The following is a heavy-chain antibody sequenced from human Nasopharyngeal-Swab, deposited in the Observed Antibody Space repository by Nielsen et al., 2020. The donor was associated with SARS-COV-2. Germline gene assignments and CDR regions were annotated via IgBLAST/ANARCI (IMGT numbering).Heavy chain of an antibody. CDR2: ISYSGGT. V-gene: IGHV4-39*01. J-gene: IGHJ4*02. Sequence: RQAPGKGLEWIGNISYSGGTYYKPSLKRRVTISVDTSKNQFSLKLSSVTAADTAVYYCAVGSAGYLDYWGQGTLVTVSS. D-gene: IGHD6-13*01. CDR3: AVGSAGYLDY.